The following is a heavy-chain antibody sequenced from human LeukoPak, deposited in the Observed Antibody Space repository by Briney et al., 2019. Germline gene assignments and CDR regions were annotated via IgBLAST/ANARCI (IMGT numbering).Heavy chain of an antibody. Sequence: PGGSLRLSCAASGFTFSSYWMSWVRQAPGKGLEWVSVIYSGGATYYADSVKGRFTISRDNSKNTLYLQMNSLRAEDTAVYYCASGLRYFGYWGQGTLVTVSS. D-gene: IGHD3-9*01. J-gene: IGHJ4*02. V-gene: IGHV3-66*01. CDR3: ASGLRYFGY. CDR2: IYSGGAT. CDR1: GFTFSSYW.